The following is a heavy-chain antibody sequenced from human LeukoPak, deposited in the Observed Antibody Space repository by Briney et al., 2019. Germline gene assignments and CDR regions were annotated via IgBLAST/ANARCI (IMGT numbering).Heavy chain of an antibody. CDR3: ARAESYCSSSSCYVDY. Sequence: PSETLSLTCTVSGGSISSSSYYWGWIRQPPGKGLEWIGSIYYSGSTYYNPSLKSRVTISVDTSKNQFSLKLSSVTAADTAVYYCARAESYCSSSSCYVDYWGQGTLVTVSS. V-gene: IGHV4-39*01. D-gene: IGHD2-2*01. J-gene: IGHJ4*02. CDR1: GGSISSSSYY. CDR2: IYYSGST.